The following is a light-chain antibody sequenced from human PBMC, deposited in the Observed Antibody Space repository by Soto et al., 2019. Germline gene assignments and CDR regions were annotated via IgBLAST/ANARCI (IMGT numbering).Light chain of an antibody. V-gene: IGLV2-14*01. J-gene: IGLJ1*01. Sequence: QCVLTKPASVNGSPGQAITISCTGTSSDVGGYTYVSWYQQHPGKAPKFIIYDVSNRPSGVSNRFSGSKSGNTASLTISGLQAEDEADYYCSSYTTSNTRQIVFGTGTKVTVL. CDR2: DVS. CDR3: SSYTTSNTRQIV. CDR1: SSDVGGYTY.